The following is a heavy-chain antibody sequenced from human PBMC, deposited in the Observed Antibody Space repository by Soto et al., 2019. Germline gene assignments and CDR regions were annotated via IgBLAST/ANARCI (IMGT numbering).Heavy chain of an antibody. CDR2: INGGNGNT. D-gene: IGHD1-26*01. CDR3: ARDDSGFSGSHYIDYFNY. CDR1: GNTVPNYA. J-gene: IGHJ4*02. V-gene: IGHV1-3*01. Sequence: QVQLVQSGAELKKPGASVKVSCKASGNTVPNYAIHWVRQAPGQRLEWMGWINGGNGNTYYSEHFQGRVTLTRDTSAGTVYMQLSSLTSEDTAVYYCARDDSGFSGSHYIDYFNYWGQGALVTVSS.